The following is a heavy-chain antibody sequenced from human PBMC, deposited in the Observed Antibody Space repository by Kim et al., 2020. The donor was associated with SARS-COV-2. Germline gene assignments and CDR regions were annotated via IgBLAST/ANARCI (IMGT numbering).Heavy chain of an antibody. D-gene: IGHD5-18*01. CDR3: ARARGPAMVRFWYFDL. J-gene: IGHJ2*01. Sequence: KFKGRGTITADKSTSTAYMELSSLRSEDTAVYYCARARGPAMVRFWYFDLWGRGTLVTISS. V-gene: IGHV1-69*04.